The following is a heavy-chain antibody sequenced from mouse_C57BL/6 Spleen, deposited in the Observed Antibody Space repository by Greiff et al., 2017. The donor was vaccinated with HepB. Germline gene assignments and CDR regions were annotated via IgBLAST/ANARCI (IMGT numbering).Heavy chain of an antibody. V-gene: IGHV1-55*01. J-gene: IGHJ4*01. CDR2: IYPGSGST. CDR3: ARRGDSYAMDY. CDR1: GYTFTSYW. Sequence: VQLQQPGAELVKPGASVKMSCKASGYTFTSYWITWVKQRPGQGLEWIGDIYPGSGSTNYNEKFKSKATLTVDTSSSTAYMQRSSLTSEDSAVYYCARRGDSYAMDYWGQGTSVTVSS.